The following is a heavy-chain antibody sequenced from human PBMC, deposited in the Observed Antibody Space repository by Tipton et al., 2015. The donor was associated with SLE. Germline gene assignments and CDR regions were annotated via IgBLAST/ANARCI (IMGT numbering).Heavy chain of an antibody. J-gene: IGHJ3*02. CDR1: GFAFSSYA. V-gene: IGHV3-23*01. CDR3: AKDYFYGSGTYYDAFDI. Sequence: GSLRLSCAASGFAFSSYAMSWVRQAPGKGLEWASAISGSGGSTYYADSVKGRFTISRDNSKNTLYLQMNSLRAEDTAVYYCAKDYFYGSGTYYDAFDIWGQGTMVTVSS. CDR2: ISGSGGST. D-gene: IGHD3-10*01.